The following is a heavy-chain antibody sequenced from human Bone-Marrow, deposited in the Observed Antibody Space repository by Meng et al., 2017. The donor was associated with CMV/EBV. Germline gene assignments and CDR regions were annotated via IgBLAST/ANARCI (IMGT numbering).Heavy chain of an antibody. Sequence: ASVMVSCKASCYTFTSYGISWVRQAPGQGLEWMGWISAYNGNTNYAQKLQGRVTMTTDTSTSTAYMELRSLRSDDTAVYYCARDIVVVPAAHFSYYYYYGMDVWGQGTTVTVSS. CDR3: ARDIVVVPAAHFSYYYYYGMDV. D-gene: IGHD2-2*01. V-gene: IGHV1-18*01. CDR2: ISAYNGNT. CDR1: CYTFTSYG. J-gene: IGHJ6*02.